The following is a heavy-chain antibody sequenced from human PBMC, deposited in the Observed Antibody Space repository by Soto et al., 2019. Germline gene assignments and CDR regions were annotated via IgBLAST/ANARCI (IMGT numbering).Heavy chain of an antibody. V-gene: IGHV1-69*13. Sequence: SVKVSCKASGGTFSNYAISWVRQAPGQGLEWVGGIIPMFGTSNYAQNFQGRVSITADESTSTAYMELSSLRSEDTAVYYCARGVRTGFYGMDVWGQGTTVTVSS. D-gene: IGHD3-10*01. CDR1: GGTFSNYA. J-gene: IGHJ6*02. CDR2: IIPMFGTS. CDR3: ARGVRTGFYGMDV.